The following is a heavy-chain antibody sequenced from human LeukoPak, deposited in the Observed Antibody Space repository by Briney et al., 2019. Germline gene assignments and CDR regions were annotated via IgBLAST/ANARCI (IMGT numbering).Heavy chain of an antibody. V-gene: IGHV4-34*01. D-gene: IGHD3-10*01. J-gene: IGHJ5*02. CDR3: ARGSDGSGSYYRNWFDP. CDR2: INHSGST. Sequence: KPSETLSLTCAVYGGSFSGYYWSWIRQPPGKGLEWIGEINHSGSTNYNPSLKSRVTISVDTSKNQFSLKLSSVTAADTAVYYCARGSDGSGSYYRNWFDPWGQGTLVTVSS. CDR1: GGSFSGYY.